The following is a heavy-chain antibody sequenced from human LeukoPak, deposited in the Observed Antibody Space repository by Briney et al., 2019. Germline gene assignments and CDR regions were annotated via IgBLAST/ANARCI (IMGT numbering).Heavy chain of an antibody. D-gene: IGHD3-10*01. CDR2: MNPNSGNT. CDR1: GYTFTSYD. J-gene: IGHJ6*02. Sequence: ASVKVSCKASGYTFTSYDINWVRQATGLGLEWMGWMNPNSGNTGYAQKFQGRVTMTRNTSISTAYMELSSLRSEDTAVYYCASPLWFGELSSNGMDVWGQGTTVTVSS. V-gene: IGHV1-8*01. CDR3: ASPLWFGELSSNGMDV.